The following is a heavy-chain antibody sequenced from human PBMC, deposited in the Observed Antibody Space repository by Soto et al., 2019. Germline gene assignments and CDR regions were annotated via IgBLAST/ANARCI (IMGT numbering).Heavy chain of an antibody. CDR2: INHGGST. CDR1: GGSFSGYY. Sequence: QMQLQQWGAGLLKPSETLSLSCSVSGGSFSGYYWTWIRQPPGKGLEWIGEINHGGSTNHNPFLRSRVTISVDTSKNQFSLQLRSVTAADTAVYFCARGRVPSFLPSLDMWGQGTVVIVSP. CDR3: ARGRVPSFLPSLDM. J-gene: IGHJ3*02. D-gene: IGHD2-2*01. V-gene: IGHV4-34*02.